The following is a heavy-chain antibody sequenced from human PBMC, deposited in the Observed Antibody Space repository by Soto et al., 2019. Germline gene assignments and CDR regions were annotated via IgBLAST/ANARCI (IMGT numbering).Heavy chain of an antibody. CDR2: ISSDGNNK. V-gene: IGHV3-30*18. J-gene: IGHJ5*02. D-gene: IGHD4-17*01. CDR1: GFTFDSHG. CDR3: AKDLLADTVPTCGS. Sequence: QVQLVESGGGAVQPGRSLRLSCAASGFTFDSHGMHWVRQAPGKGLEWVAVISSDGNNKYYADSVKGRFTISRDNFNNILYLQMSSLRAEDTAVFYCAKDLLADTVPTCGSWGQGTLVTVSS.